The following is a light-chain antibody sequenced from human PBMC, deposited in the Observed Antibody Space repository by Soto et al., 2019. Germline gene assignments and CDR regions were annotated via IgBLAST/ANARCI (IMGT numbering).Light chain of an antibody. V-gene: IGLV2-23*01. CDR3: SSYAGYSTSVV. J-gene: IGLJ2*01. Sequence: SALTPPASVSGSPGQSITISCTGTSSDVGSYNLVSWYQQHPGKAPKLMIYEANKRPSGVSDRFSGSKSGNTASLTISGLQAEDEAEYYCSSYAGYSTSVVFGGGTKLTVL. CDR2: EAN. CDR1: SSDVGSYNL.